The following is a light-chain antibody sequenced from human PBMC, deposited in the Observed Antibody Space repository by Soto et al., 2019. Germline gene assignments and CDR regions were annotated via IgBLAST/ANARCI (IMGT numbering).Light chain of an antibody. CDR3: QQYNSYLRT. J-gene: IGKJ1*01. V-gene: IGKV1-5*01. Sequence: DIQMAKSPSPLCPPVVDRDTITCRASQSISSWLAWYQQKPGKAPKLLIYDASSLESGVPSRFSGSGSGTEFTLAISSLQPDDFATYYCQQYNSYLRTFGQGTKVDI. CDR1: QSISSW. CDR2: DAS.